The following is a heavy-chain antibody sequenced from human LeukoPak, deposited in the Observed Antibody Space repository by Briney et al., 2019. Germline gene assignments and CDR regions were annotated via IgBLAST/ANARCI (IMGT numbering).Heavy chain of an antibody. D-gene: IGHD2-15*01. V-gene: IGHV4-38-2*01. J-gene: IGHJ5*02. CDR1: GYSTSSGYY. CDR3: ASLCSGGSCYLESGWFDP. CDR2: IYHSGST. Sequence: SETLSLTCAVSGYSTSSGYYWGWIRQPPGKGLEWIGSIYHSGSTYYNPSLKSRVTISVDTSKNQFSLKLNSVTAADTAVYYCASLCSGGSCYLESGWFDPWGQGTLVTVSS.